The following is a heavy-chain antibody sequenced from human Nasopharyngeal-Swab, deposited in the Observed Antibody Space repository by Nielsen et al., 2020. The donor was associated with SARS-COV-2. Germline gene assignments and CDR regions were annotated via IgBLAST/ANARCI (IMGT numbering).Heavy chain of an antibody. CDR1: GFSFVNYW. D-gene: IGHD3-22*01. Sequence: GGSLRLSCAGSGFSFVNYWMSWVRQAPGKGLEWMANIKQDGSEEYYVDSVKGRFTISRDNAKNSLYLQMNSLRAEDTAVYYCARAPKRGSSGYQVVYWGQGTLVTVSS. CDR2: IKQDGSEE. J-gene: IGHJ4*02. CDR3: ARAPKRGSSGYQVVY. V-gene: IGHV3-7*03.